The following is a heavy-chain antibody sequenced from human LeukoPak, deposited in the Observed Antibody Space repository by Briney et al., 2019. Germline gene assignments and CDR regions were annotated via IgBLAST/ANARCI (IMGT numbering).Heavy chain of an antibody. Sequence: PGGSLRLSCSASGFTFSNYEMNWVRQAPGKGLEWVSYIASSGSTIYYADSVKGRFTISRHNAKSSLYLQMNSLRADDTAVYYCATSRGYFFRWFQHWGQGTLVTVSS. CDR3: ATSRGYFFRWFQH. J-gene: IGHJ1*01. D-gene: IGHD3-22*01. CDR1: GFTFSNYE. CDR2: IASSGSTI. V-gene: IGHV3-48*03.